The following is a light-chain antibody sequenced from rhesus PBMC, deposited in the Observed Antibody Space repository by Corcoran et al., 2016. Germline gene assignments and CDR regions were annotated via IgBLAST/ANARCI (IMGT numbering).Light chain of an antibody. CDR3: LQYSSSPLT. J-gene: IGKJ4*01. V-gene: IGKV1-22*01. CDR2: KAS. Sequence: DIQMTQSPSSLSASVGDTVTITCRASQSISNWLDWYQQKQGKAPKLLIDKASSLQSGVPSRFSGSGSGTDFTLAISSLQPEEFATYYCLQYSSSPLTFGGGTNVEIK. CDR1: QSISNW.